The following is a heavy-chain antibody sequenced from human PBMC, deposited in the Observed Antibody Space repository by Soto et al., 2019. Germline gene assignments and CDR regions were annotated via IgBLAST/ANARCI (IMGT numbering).Heavy chain of an antibody. D-gene: IGHD3-16*02. CDR2: FDPEDGET. CDR3: ATTIMITFGGVISNRALGAFDI. Sequence: GASVKVSCKASGYTFTSYGISWVRQAPGKGLEWMGGFDPEDGETIYAQKFQGRVTMTEDTSTDTAYMGLSSLRSEDTAVYYCATTIMITFGGVISNRALGAFDIWGQGTMVTVSS. V-gene: IGHV1-24*01. J-gene: IGHJ3*02. CDR1: GYTFTSYG.